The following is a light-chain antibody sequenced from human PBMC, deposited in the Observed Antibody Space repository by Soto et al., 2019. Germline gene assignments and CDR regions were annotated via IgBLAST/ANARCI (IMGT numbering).Light chain of an antibody. CDR2: DAS. Sequence: EIVLTQSPATLSLSPGERATLSCRASQSVSSLLAWYQQKSGQPPMLLISDASNRATGVPARFSGSGSGTDFTLIISSLEPEDFAVYYCQQRSNWPLSFGGGTKVEI. V-gene: IGKV3-11*01. CDR1: QSVSSL. J-gene: IGKJ4*01. CDR3: QQRSNWPLS.